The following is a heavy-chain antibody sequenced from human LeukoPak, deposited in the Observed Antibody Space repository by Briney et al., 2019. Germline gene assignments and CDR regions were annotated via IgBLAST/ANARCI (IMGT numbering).Heavy chain of an antibody. CDR3: ARLDSPYYYDFWSGYDY. CDR2: ICSNRGST. CDR1: GFTFSRYA. D-gene: IGHD3-3*01. Sequence: QPGGSLRLSCAASGFTFSRYAMHWVRPAPGKGLEYVSAICSNRGSTYYANSVKGRFTISRDNSKNTLYLQMGSLRAEDMAVYYCARLDSPYYYDFWSGYDYWGQGTLVTVSS. V-gene: IGHV3-64*01. J-gene: IGHJ4*02.